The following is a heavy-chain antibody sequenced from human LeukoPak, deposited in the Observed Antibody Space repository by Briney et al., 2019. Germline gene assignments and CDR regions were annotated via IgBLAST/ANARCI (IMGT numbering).Heavy chain of an antibody. J-gene: IGHJ3*01. CDR1: GGSLSDYY. V-gene: IGHV4-34*01. CDR2: TNQNRKST. D-gene: IGHD6-6*01. Sequence: PSGTLSLTCAVYGGSLSDYYWSWVRLPPGKGLEWIGETNQNRKSTNYNPSLKSRVTISVDTSKNQFSLKLTSVTAADTAVYYCVRELSTSSTAFDVWGQGTKVTVSS. CDR3: VRELSTSSTAFDV.